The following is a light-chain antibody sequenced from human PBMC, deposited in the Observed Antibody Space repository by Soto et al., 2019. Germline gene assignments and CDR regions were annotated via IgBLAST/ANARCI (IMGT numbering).Light chain of an antibody. CDR1: QSVSSN. CDR3: QQYNDWPVT. CDR2: GAS. J-gene: IGKJ4*01. V-gene: IGKV3-15*01. Sequence: EIVMTQSPATLSVSPGERATLSCRASQSVSSNLAWYQQKPGQAPRLLFYGASTRATGIPARLSGSGSGTEFTLTISRLQSEDFAVYYCQQYNDWPVTFGGGTKVEIK.